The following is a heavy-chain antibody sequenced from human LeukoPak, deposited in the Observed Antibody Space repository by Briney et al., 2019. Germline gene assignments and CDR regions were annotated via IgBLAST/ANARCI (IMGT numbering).Heavy chain of an antibody. CDR2: IKSDGSST. CDR1: GFTFSSYW. V-gene: IGHV3-74*01. CDR3: ARDRGYNKDY. Sequence: HPGGSLRLSCAASGFTFSSYWMDWVRQVPGKGLVWVSCIKSDGSSTSYASSVKGRFTISRDNAKNTLYLQMNSLRAEDTAVYYCARDRGYNKDYWGQGTLVTVSS. D-gene: IGHD5-24*01. J-gene: IGHJ4*02.